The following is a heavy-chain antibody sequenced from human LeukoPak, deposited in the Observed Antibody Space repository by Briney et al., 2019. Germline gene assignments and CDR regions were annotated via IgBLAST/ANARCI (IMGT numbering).Heavy chain of an antibody. V-gene: IGHV4-59*01. J-gene: IGHJ6*02. Sequence: SETLSLTCTVSGGSISSYYWSWIRQPPGKGLEWIGYIYYSGSTNYNPSLKSRVTISVDTSKNQFSLKLSSVTAADTAVYYCARSLRGNGMDVWGQGTTATVSS. CDR1: GGSISSYY. D-gene: IGHD4-17*01. CDR3: ARSLRGNGMDV. CDR2: IYYSGST.